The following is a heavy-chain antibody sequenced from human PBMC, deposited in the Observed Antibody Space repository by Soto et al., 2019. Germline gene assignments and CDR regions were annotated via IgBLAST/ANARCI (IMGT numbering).Heavy chain of an antibody. CDR2: LYYGGST. CDR3: ARHDWSRFYGMDV. Sequence: SETLSLTCSVSGDSISSSSYYWGWVRQPPGKGLEWVGSLYYGGSTYYNPSLKSRVTIFVDTSKNQLSLRAGSVTAADTAVYYCARHDWSRFYGMDVWGQGTTVTGLL. V-gene: IGHV4-39*01. D-gene: IGHD2-2*01. CDR1: GDSISSSSYY. J-gene: IGHJ6*02.